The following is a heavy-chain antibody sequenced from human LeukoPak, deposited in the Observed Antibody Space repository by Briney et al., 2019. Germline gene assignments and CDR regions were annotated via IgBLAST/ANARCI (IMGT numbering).Heavy chain of an antibody. Sequence: PSETLSLTCAVSGGSISNYYWSWIRQPPGKGLEWIGYIYYSGSTKYNSALKGRVTISVDTSKNQFSLFLSSVTAADTAVYYCARGPPDSQWLVWYYFDYWGHGTLVTVSS. CDR3: ARGPPDSQWLVWYYFDY. D-gene: IGHD6-19*01. CDR1: GGSISNYY. J-gene: IGHJ4*01. CDR2: IYYSGST. V-gene: IGHV4-59*01.